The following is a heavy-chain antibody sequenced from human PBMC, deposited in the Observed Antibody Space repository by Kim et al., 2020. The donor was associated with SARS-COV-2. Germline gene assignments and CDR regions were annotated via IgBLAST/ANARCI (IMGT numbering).Heavy chain of an antibody. CDR2: IYYSGST. D-gene: IGHD6-6*01. CDR3: AREGLIKLHGSVAAQNAFDI. Sequence: SETLSLTCTVSGGSISSGGYYWSWIRQHPGKGLEWIGYIYYSGSTYYNPSLKSRITISVDTSKNQFSLKLSSVTAADTAVYYCAREGLIKLHGSVAAQNAFDIWGQGTMVTVSS. CDR1: GGSISSGGYY. J-gene: IGHJ3*02. V-gene: IGHV4-31*03.